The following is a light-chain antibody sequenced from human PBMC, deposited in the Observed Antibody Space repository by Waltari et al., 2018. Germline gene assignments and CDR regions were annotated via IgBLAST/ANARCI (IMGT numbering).Light chain of an antibody. CDR2: KAS. CDR3: LQYNGAPRT. V-gene: IGKV1-5*03. CDR1: QNINTW. J-gene: IGKJ1*01. Sequence: DIQMTQSPSTLSASVGDRVTITCRASQNINTWLAWHQQKPGKAPKLLIYKASSLERGVPSRFSGSGSGTEFTLTISSLQPDDFATYYCLQYNGAPRTFGQGTKVEVK.